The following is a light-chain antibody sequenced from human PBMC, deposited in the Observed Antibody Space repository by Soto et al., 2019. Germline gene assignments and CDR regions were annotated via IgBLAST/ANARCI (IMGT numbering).Light chain of an antibody. Sequence: QSVLTQSPSASASLGASVKLTCTLSSGHSTYAIAWHQQQPEKGPRYLMNLNSDGRHSKGDGIPDRFSGTSSGDERYLTIAGLQSEDEAHYYCQTWGTGGDVVFGGGTELTVL. CDR3: QTWGTGGDVV. J-gene: IGLJ2*01. CDR1: SGHSTYA. CDR2: LNSDGRH. V-gene: IGLV4-69*01.